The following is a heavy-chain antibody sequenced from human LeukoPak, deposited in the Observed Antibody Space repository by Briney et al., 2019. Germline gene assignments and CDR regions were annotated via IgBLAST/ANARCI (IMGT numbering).Heavy chain of an antibody. CDR2: IWPDGNNK. CDR1: GFTFSRYG. CDR3: ARDGYSFGSLDY. Sequence: GGSLRLSCAASGFTFSRYGMHWVRQVPGKGLEWVATIWPDGNNKYYADAVKDRFTISRDNSKNTMYLQMNSLSAEDTAVYYCARDGYSFGSLDYWGPGTLVTVSS. D-gene: IGHD5-18*01. V-gene: IGHV3-33*01. J-gene: IGHJ4*02.